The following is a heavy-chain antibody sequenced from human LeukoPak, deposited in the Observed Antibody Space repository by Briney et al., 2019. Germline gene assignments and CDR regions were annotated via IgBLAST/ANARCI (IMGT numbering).Heavy chain of an antibody. CDR2: INPNSGGT. J-gene: IGHJ4*02. CDR3: ARDPPRVTMIVVAPDY. V-gene: IGHV1-2*02. D-gene: IGHD3-22*01. CDR1: GYTFTGYY. Sequence: ASVKVSCKASGYTFTGYYMHWVRQAPGQGLEWMEWINPNSGGTNYAQKFQGRVTMTRDTSISTAYMELSRLRSDDTAVYYCARDPPRVTMIVVAPDYWGQGTLVTVSS.